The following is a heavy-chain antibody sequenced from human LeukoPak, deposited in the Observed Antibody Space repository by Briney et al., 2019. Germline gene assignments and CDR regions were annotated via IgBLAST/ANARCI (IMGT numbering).Heavy chain of an antibody. V-gene: IGHV3-7*01. D-gene: IGHD3-10*01. J-gene: IGHJ4*02. CDR1: GFTFSSCW. CDR3: ASGRFGYYGSGSLAH. Sequence: PGGSLRLSCAASGFTFSSCWMSWVRQAPGKGLEWVANIKQDGSEKYYVDSVKGRFTISRDNAKNSLYLQMNSLRVEDTAVYYCASGRFGYYGSGSLAHWGQGTLVTVSS. CDR2: IKQDGSEK.